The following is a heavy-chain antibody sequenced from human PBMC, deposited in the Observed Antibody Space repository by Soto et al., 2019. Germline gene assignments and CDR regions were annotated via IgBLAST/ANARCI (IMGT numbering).Heavy chain of an antibody. V-gene: IGHV3-30*19. Sequence: QVQLVESGGGVVQPGTSLRVSCVGSGVTFRSYVIHWVRQAPGKGLEWVALTSYDGSDKYYADSVRGRFTISRDNSRNTVDLQMDSLRLEDTALYYCARWGTTGGLDFWGQGTLVSVSS. D-gene: IGHD3-16*01. CDR1: GVTFRSYV. CDR2: TSYDGSDK. CDR3: ARWGTTGGLDF. J-gene: IGHJ1*01.